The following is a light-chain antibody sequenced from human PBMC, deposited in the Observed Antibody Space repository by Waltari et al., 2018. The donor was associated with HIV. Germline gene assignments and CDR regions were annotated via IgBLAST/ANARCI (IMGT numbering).Light chain of an antibody. CDR1: RRDVGVYNF. CDR2: DVT. Sequence: QSALTQPRPVSGSHGQSVTLSCTGTRRDVGVYNFASWYQQHPGKAPRLLIYDVTQRPSGVPDRFSGSKSDNTASLTISGLQAEDDGDYYCCSYAGSYIWVFGGGTSLTVL. J-gene: IGLJ3*02. CDR3: CSYAGSYIWV. V-gene: IGLV2-11*02.